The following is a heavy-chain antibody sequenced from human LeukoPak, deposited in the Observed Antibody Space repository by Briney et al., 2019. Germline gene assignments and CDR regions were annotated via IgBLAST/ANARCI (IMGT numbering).Heavy chain of an antibody. CDR1: GGSISSGSYY. J-gene: IGHJ3*02. Sequence: PSQTQSLTCTVSGGSISSGSYYWSWIRQPAGKGLEWIGRIYTSGSTNYNPSLKSRVTMSVDASKNQFSLKLSSVTAADPAVYYWARGAPYYDFWSGSEDAFDIWGQGTMVTVSS. D-gene: IGHD3-3*01. CDR2: IYTSGST. V-gene: IGHV4-61*02. CDR3: ARGAPYYDFWSGSEDAFDI.